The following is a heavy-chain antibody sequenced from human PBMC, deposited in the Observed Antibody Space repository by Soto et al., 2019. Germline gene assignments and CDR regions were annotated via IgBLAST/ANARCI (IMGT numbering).Heavy chain of an antibody. D-gene: IGHD6-13*01. CDR2: IYTGGSA. J-gene: IGHJ4*02. CDR3: ASGNSN. Sequence: PGGSLRLSCVASGFFVGTNYMTWVRRAPGKGLEWVSFIYTGGSANYADSVKGRFTISRDNSKNTLYLQMSSLRAEDTAIYYCASGNSNWGEGTMATVYS. CDR1: GFFVGTNY. V-gene: IGHV3-53*01.